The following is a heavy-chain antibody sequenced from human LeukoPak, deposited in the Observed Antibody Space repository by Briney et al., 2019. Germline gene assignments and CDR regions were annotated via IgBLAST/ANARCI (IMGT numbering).Heavy chain of an antibody. Sequence: GGSLRLSCAASGFSFSGYGMHWVRQAPGKGLEWVAFIRYDGSNEYYADSVKGRFTISRDKSKNTLSLQMNGLRVEDTAVYYCAKGLRDYDYVWGSYRPWYFDYWGQGTLVTVSS. D-gene: IGHD3-16*02. CDR1: GFSFSGYG. J-gene: IGHJ4*02. V-gene: IGHV3-30*02. CDR2: IRYDGSNE. CDR3: AKGLRDYDYVWGSYRPWYFDY.